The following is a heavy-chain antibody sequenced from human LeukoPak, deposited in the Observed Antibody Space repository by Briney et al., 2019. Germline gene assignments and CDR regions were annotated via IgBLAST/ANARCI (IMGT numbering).Heavy chain of an antibody. J-gene: IGHJ4*02. CDR3: AAAPLIRDDFGVVINIHLGEY. V-gene: IGHV4-59*08. Sequence: PSETLSLTCTVSGGSISNYYWSWIRQPPGKGLEWIGYMYYSGSTNYNPSLKSRVTISVDTSKNQFSLKLSSVTAADTAVYYCAAAPLIRDDFGVVINIHLGEYWGQGTLVTVSS. CDR2: MYYSGST. D-gene: IGHD3-3*01. CDR1: GGSISNYY.